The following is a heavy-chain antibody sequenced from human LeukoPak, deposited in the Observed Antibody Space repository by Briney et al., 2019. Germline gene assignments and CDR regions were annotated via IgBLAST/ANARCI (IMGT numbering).Heavy chain of an antibody. D-gene: IGHD3-10*01. CDR2: IRYDGSNK. CDR1: GFNFSSYG. J-gene: IGHJ4*02. Sequence: SGGSLRLSCAASGFNFSSYGMHWVRQAPGKGLEWVAFIRYDGSNKYYADSVKGRFTISRDNSKNTLYLQMNSLRAEDTAVYYCAKDSTFRGTTYYFDYWGQGTLVTVSS. CDR3: AKDSTFRGTTYYFDY. V-gene: IGHV3-30*02.